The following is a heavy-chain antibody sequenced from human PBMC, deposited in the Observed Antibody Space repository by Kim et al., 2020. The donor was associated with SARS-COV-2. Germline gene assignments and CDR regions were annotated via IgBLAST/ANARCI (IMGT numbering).Heavy chain of an antibody. Sequence: SETLTLTCTVSGGSISSYYWSWIRQPPGKGLEWIGYIYYSGSTNYNPSLKSRVTISVDTSKNQFSLKLSSVTAADTAVYYCARCFGGSLPYYYYHYYMDVWGKGTAVTVSS. D-gene: IGHD1-26*01. CDR3: ARCFGGSLPYYYYHYYMDV. J-gene: IGHJ6*03. V-gene: IGHV4-59*01. CDR1: GGSISSYY. CDR2: IYYSGST.